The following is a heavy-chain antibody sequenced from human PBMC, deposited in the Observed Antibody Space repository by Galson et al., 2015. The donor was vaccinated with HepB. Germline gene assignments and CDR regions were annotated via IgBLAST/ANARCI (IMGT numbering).Heavy chain of an antibody. D-gene: IGHD2-15*01. J-gene: IGHJ5*02. CDR3: ARGALVVVVDATQSNWFAP. CDR2: INAYNQNT. V-gene: IGHV1-18*01. Sequence: SVKVSCKASGYNFTTYSITWVRQAPGQGLEWMGWINAYNQNTNYAQHLKGRVTITTDTSTNTAYMELRSLRSDDTAVYYCARGALVVVVDATQSNWFAPWGQGTLITVSS. CDR1: GYNFTTYS.